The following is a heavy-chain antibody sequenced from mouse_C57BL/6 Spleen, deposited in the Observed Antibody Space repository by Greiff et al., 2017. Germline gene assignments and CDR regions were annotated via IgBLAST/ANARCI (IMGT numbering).Heavy chain of an antibody. J-gene: IGHJ3*01. CDR2: IDPENGDT. CDR3: TTGGQGGFAY. CDR1: GFNIKDDY. Sequence: EVQLQQSGAELVRPGASVKLSCTASGFNIKDDYMHWVKQRPEQGLEWIGWIDPENGDTEYASKFQGQATITADTSYNTAYLQISSLTSEDTAVYYCTTGGQGGFAYWGQGTLVTVSA. V-gene: IGHV14-4*01.